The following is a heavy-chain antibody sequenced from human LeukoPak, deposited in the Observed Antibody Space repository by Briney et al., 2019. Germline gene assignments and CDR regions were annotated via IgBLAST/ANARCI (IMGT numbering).Heavy chain of an antibody. CDR2: INHSGST. CDR3: ARGRYYDFWSGKSNWFDP. CDR1: GGSFSGYY. Sequence: SETLSLTCAVYGGSFSGYYWNWIRQPPGKGLEWIGEINHSGSTNYNPSLKSRVTISVDTSKNQFSLKLSSVTAADTAVYYCARGRYYDFWSGKSNWFDPWGQGTLVTVSS. J-gene: IGHJ5*02. V-gene: IGHV4-34*01. D-gene: IGHD3-3*01.